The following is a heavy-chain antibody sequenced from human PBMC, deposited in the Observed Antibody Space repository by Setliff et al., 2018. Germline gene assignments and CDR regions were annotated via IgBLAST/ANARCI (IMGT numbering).Heavy chain of an antibody. CDR3: ARDRTAYNYGMDV. CDR2: VYYTGNT. D-gene: IGHD5-18*01. CDR1: GGSFSGYQ. Sequence: PSETLSLTCVVYGGSFSGYQWSWIRQPPGKGLEWIGYVYYTGNTNYNPSLKSRLTISVDPSKNQVSLKLKSATTADTAVYYCARDRTAYNYGMDVWGQGTTVTVSS. V-gene: IGHV4-59*01. J-gene: IGHJ6*02.